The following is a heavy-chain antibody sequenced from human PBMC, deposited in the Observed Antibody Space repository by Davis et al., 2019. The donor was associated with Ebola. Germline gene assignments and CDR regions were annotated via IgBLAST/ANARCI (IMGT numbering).Heavy chain of an antibody. J-gene: IGHJ6*03. Sequence: GESLKISCAASGFTFSSYAMSWVRQAPGKGLEWVSAISGSGGSTYYADSVTGRFTISRDNSKNTLYLQMTSLRVEDTAVYYCAKTERSGYFPHYHYYYYMDVWGKGTTVTVSS. D-gene: IGHD3-3*01. CDR1: GFTFSSYA. CDR2: ISGSGGST. CDR3: AKTERSGYFPHYHYYYYMDV. V-gene: IGHV3-23*01.